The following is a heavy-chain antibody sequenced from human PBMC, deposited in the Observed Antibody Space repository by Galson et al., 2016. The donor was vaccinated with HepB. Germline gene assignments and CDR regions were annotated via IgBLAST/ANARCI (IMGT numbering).Heavy chain of an antibody. D-gene: IGHD1/OR15-1a*01. CDR1: GDSVSSNSAA. J-gene: IGHJ6*02. CDR3: VEQRKGAPYGIDV. V-gene: IGHV6-1*01. CDR2: TYYRSKWYN. Sequence: CAISGDSVSSNSAAWNWIRQSPSRGLEWLGRTYYRSKWYNDYAVSVKSRIIVDPDTSKNQFSLQLNSVTAEDTAVYYCVEQRKGAPYGIDVWGQGTTVTVSS.